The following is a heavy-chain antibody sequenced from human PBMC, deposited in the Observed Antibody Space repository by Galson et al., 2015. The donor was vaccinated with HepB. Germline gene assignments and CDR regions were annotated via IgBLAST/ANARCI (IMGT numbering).Heavy chain of an antibody. Sequence: CAISGDSVSSNSAAWNWIRQSPSRGLEWLGRTYYRSKWYNDYAVSVKSRITINPDTSKNQFSLQLNSVTPEDTAVYYCARGRPPLEEYSSSWYPSYFDYWGQGTLVTVSS. J-gene: IGHJ4*02. CDR1: GDSVSSNSAA. CDR2: TYYRSKWYN. CDR3: ARGRPPLEEYSSSWYPSYFDY. D-gene: IGHD6-13*01. V-gene: IGHV6-1*01.